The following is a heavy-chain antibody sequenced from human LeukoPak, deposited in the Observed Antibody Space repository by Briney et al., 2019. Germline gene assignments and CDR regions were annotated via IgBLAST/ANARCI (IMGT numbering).Heavy chain of an antibody. CDR2: TWYDGINK. V-gene: IGHV3-33*01. Sequence: PGGSLRLSCAASGFTFSNYGMHWVRQTPGKGLEWVAITWYDGINKYYADSVKGRFTISRDNSKNTLYLQMNGLRAEDTAVYYCARAPSKEGNNFLDYWGQGTLVTVSS. D-gene: IGHD2/OR15-2a*01. CDR1: GFTFSNYG. J-gene: IGHJ4*02. CDR3: ARAPSKEGNNFLDY.